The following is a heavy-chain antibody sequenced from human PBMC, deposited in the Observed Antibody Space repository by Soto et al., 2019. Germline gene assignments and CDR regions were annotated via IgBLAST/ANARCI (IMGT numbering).Heavy chain of an antibody. V-gene: IGHV1-69*13. Sequence: EASVKVSCKASGGTFSSYAISWVRQAPGQGLEWMGGIIPIFGTANYAQKFQGRVTITADESTSTAYMELSSLRSDDTAVYYCARGFPLGEPGFDYWGQGTLVTVSS. D-gene: IGHD3-16*01. CDR3: ARGFPLGEPGFDY. J-gene: IGHJ4*02. CDR1: GGTFSSYA. CDR2: IIPIFGTA.